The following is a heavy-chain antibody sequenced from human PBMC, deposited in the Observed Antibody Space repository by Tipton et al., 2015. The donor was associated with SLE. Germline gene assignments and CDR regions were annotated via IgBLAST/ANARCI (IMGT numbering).Heavy chain of an antibody. CDR3: ARGLTRGTDDAYEM. J-gene: IGHJ3*02. Sequence: QSGAEVKKPGASVKVSCTASGYTFTTYRLSWVRQAPGQGLEWMGWISVYSGNTAYAQKVQGRLTITAETSTSTVYMELRSLRSDDTAIYYCARGLTRGTDDAYEMWGQGTMVTVSS. CDR1: GYTFTTYR. V-gene: IGHV1-18*01. CDR2: ISVYSGNT. D-gene: IGHD1-1*01.